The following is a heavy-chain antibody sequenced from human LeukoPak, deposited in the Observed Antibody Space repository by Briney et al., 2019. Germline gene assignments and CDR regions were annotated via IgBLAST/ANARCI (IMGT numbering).Heavy chain of an antibody. V-gene: IGHV3-74*01. Sequence: GGSLRLSCAASGFTFSSYWMHWVRQAPGKGPVWVSRINTDGSSTSYADSVKGRFTISRDNAKNTLYLQMNSLRAEDTAVYYCARVKHPDWFDPWGQGTLVTVSS. CDR2: INTDGSST. CDR3: ARVKHPDWFDP. J-gene: IGHJ5*02. CDR1: GFTFSSYW.